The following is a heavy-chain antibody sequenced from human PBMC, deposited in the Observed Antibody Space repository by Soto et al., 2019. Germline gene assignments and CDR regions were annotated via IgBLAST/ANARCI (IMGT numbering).Heavy chain of an antibody. J-gene: IGHJ4*02. CDR2: ISNDGGNK. Sequence: GGSLRLSCAASGFTFRGYGMHWVRQAPGKGLEWVAVISNDGGNKYSADSVKGRFTISRDNSKNTLYLQMNSLRAEDTAVYYCAKDSGRGSADYYFDYWGRGTLVTVSS. CDR1: GFTFRGYG. D-gene: IGHD3-10*01. CDR3: AKDSGRGSADYYFDY. V-gene: IGHV3-30*18.